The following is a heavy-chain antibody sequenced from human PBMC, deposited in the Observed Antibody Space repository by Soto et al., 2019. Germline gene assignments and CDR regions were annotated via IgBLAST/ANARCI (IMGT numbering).Heavy chain of an antibody. D-gene: IGHD3-10*01. CDR2: ISYDGSNK. V-gene: IGHV3-30*18. CDR1: GFTFSSYG. J-gene: IGHJ6*02. Sequence: GGSLRLSCAASGFTFSSYGMHWVRQAPGKGLELVAVISYDGSNKYYADSVKGRFTISRDNSKNTLYLQMNSLRAEDTAVYYCAKFEGGRSTPIFLRGYYYGMDVWGQGTTVTVSS. CDR3: AKFEGGRSTPIFLRGYYYGMDV.